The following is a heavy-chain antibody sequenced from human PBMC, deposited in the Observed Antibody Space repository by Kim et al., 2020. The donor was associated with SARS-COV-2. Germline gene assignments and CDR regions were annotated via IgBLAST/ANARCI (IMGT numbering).Heavy chain of an antibody. CDR3: ARDPDLRGYRYADY. Sequence: GGSLRLSCAASGFTFSSYWMHWVRQAPGKGLVWVSRIKSDEITTTYADSVKGRFLLFLVFVTLSLSVLLMSVRAEYAVRYYCARDPDLRGYRYADYWGQG. CDR2: IKSDEITT. D-gene: IGHD5-18*01. V-gene: IGHV3-74*01. J-gene: IGHJ4*02. CDR1: GFTFSSYW.